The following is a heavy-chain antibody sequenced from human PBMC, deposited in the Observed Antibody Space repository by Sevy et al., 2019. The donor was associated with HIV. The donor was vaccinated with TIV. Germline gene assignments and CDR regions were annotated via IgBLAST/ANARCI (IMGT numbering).Heavy chain of an antibody. Sequence: GGSLRLSCEASGFTVSGNYMAWVRLAPGKGLEWGSLIDSGGSTYYADSVKGRFTISRDNAKNTLYLQMNPLRSEDTAVYFCARDCYYDASGYYYYYYGMDVWGQGTTVTVSS. CDR1: GFTVSGNY. CDR3: ARDCYYDASGYYYYYYGMDV. J-gene: IGHJ6*02. V-gene: IGHV3-66*01. CDR2: IDSGGST. D-gene: IGHD3-22*01.